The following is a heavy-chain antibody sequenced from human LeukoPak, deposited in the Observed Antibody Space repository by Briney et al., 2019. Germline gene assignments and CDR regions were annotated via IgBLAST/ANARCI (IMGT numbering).Heavy chain of an antibody. D-gene: IGHD1-26*01. CDR1: GGSISSGDYY. V-gene: IGHV4-30-4*01. Sequence: PSQTLSLTCTVSGGSISSGDYYWSWIRQPPGKGLEWIGYIYYSGSTYYNPSLKSRVTISVDTSKNQFSLKLSSVTAADTAVYYCAREGYSGSYYDWFDSWGQGTLVTVSS. CDR3: AREGYSGSYYDWFDS. CDR2: IYYSGST. J-gene: IGHJ5*01.